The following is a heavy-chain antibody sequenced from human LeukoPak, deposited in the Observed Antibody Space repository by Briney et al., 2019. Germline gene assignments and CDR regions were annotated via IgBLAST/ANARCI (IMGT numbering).Heavy chain of an antibody. V-gene: IGHV3-23*01. Sequence: PGGSLRLSCAASGFTFSSYTMSWVRQAPGKGLEWVSAISGSGGSTYYADSVKGRFTISRDNSKDTLYLQMNSLRAEDTAVYYCAKRSTVTTSPIDYWGQGTLVTVSS. CDR1: GFTFSSYT. CDR3: AKRSTVTTSPIDY. D-gene: IGHD4-11*01. CDR2: ISGSGGST. J-gene: IGHJ4*02.